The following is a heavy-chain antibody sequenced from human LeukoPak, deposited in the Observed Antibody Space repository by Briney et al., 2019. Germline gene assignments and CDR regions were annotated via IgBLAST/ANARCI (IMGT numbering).Heavy chain of an antibody. CDR3: ARGLSGSYENWFDP. D-gene: IGHD1-26*01. CDR2: IFYSGST. J-gene: IGHJ5*02. CDR1: GGSIRRYF. V-gene: IGHV4-59*01. Sequence: SYILPLTCTVSGGSIRRYFWRWFRQPPGKGLEWIGYIFYSGSTNYNPSLKSRVIISVDTSKNQFSLRLSSVTAADTAVYYCARGLSGSYENWFDPWGQGTLVTVSS.